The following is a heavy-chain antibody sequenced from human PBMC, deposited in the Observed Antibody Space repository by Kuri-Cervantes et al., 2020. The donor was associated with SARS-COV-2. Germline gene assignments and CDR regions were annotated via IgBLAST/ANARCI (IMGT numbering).Heavy chain of an antibody. CDR2: IYYSGST. CDR3: ARRPRVGVPAARDWFDP. CDR1: GGSISGYY. V-gene: IGHV4-59*12. Sequence: SETLSLTCTVSGGSISGYYWSWIRQPPGKGLEWIGYIYYSGSTNYNPSLKSRVTISVDTSKNQFSLKLSSVTAADTAVYYCARRPRVGVPAARDWFDPWGQGTLVTVSS. D-gene: IGHD2-2*01. J-gene: IGHJ5*02.